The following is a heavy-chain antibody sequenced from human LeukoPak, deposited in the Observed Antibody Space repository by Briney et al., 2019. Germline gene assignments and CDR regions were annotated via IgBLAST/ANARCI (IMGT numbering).Heavy chain of an antibody. V-gene: IGHV1-18*01. J-gene: IGHJ4*02. CDR3: ARGIAGNYYDSSGYYLN. D-gene: IGHD3-22*01. CDR1: GYTFTSYG. Sequence: ASVKVSCKASGYTFTSYGISWVRQAPGQGLEWMGWISAYNGNTNYAQKLQGRVTMTTDTSTSTAYMELRSLRSDDTAVYYCARGIAGNYYDSSGYYLNWGQGTLVTVSS. CDR2: ISAYNGNT.